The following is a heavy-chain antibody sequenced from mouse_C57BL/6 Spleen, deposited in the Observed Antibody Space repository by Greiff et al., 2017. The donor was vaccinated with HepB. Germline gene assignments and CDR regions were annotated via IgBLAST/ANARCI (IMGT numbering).Heavy chain of an antibody. CDR3: ARFPDGYYEAY. Sequence: QVQLKESGAELVKPGASVKISCKASGYAFSSYWMNWVKQRPGKGLEWIGQIYPGDGDTNYNGKFKGKATLTADKSSSTAYMQLSSLTSEDSAVYFCARFPDGYYEAYWGQGTLVTVSA. D-gene: IGHD2-3*01. V-gene: IGHV1-80*01. J-gene: IGHJ3*01. CDR1: GYAFSSYW. CDR2: IYPGDGDT.